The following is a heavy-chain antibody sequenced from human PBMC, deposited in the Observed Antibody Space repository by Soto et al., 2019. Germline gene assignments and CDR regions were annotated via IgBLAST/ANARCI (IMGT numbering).Heavy chain of an antibody. CDR3: TRERGYCRGGSCYGINWFDP. CDR1: GGSISSGGYY. J-gene: IGHJ5*02. D-gene: IGHD2-15*01. Sequence: QVQLQESGPGLVKPSQTLSLTCTVSGGSISSGGYYWSWIRQHPGKGLEWIGYIFYTGSTYYNPSLQSRVTISVDTSENQFSLKLNSVTAADTAVYYCTRERGYCRGGSCYGINWFDPWGQGTLVTVPS. V-gene: IGHV4-31*03. CDR2: IFYTGST.